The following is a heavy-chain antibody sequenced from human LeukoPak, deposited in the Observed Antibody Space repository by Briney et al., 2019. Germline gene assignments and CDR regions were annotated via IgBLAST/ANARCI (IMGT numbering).Heavy chain of an antibody. Sequence: GGSLRLSCAASGFTFSSYAMHWVRQAPGKGLEWVAVISYDGSNKYYADSVKGRFTISRDNSKNTLYLQMNSLRAEDTAVYYCAREIGEPSLAGDYWGQGTLVTVSS. CDR2: ISYDGSNK. D-gene: IGHD3-10*01. CDR1: GFTFSSYA. J-gene: IGHJ4*02. CDR3: AREIGEPSLAGDY. V-gene: IGHV3-30*04.